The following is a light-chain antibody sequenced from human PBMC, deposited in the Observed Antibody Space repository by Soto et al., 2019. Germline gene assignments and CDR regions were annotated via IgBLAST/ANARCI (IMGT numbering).Light chain of an antibody. Sequence: DIQLTQSPSFLSASVGDTVTITCRASQAMSTYLAWYQQKPGKDPKLLIRSASTLQNGVQQRFSGGGSGTEFTLTISTLQPDDSGIYYCQQLNGYQLAFGGGTNVEIK. CDR1: QAMSTY. V-gene: IGKV1-9*01. J-gene: IGKJ4*01. CDR2: SAS. CDR3: QQLNGYQLA.